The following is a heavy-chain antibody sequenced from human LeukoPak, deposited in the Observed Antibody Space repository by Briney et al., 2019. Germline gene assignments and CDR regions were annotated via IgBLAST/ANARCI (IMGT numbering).Heavy chain of an antibody. CDR2: INPSGGST. V-gene: IGHV1-46*01. Sequence: ASVKVSCKASGYTFTSYYMHWVRQAPGQGLEWMGIINPSGGSTSYAQKFQGRVTMTRDTSTSTVYMELSSLRSEDTAVYYCARALDTAMAAYGMDVWGQGTTVTVSS. CDR3: ARALDTAMAAYGMDV. D-gene: IGHD5-18*01. J-gene: IGHJ6*02. CDR1: GYTFTSYY.